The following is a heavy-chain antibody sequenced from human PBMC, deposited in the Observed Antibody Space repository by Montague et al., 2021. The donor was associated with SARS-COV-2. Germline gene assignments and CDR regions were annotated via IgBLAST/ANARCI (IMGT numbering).Heavy chain of an antibody. D-gene: IGHD3-16*01. Sequence: SETLSLTCSISGVSITSYYWSWVRQPAGKGLEWIGHIYASGSTXXXPSXKSRVRLSIDNPKNQFSPNLESVTAADTAVYYCVRDGGNWYYFDYWGQGALVTVSS. J-gene: IGHJ4*02. CDR1: GVSITSYY. CDR3: VRDGGNWYYFDY. CDR2: IYASGST. V-gene: IGHV4-4*07.